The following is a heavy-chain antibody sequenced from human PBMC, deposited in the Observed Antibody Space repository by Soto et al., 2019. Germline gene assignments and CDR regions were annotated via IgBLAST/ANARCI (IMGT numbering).Heavy chain of an antibody. CDR3: ASARWLHLRTHHDAFDI. CDR2: ISYDGSNK. Sequence: QVQLVESGGGVVQPGRSLRLSCAASGFTFSSYAMHWVRQAPGKGLEWVAVISYDGSNKYYADSVKGRVTISRDNSKNTLYLQMNRLRAEDTAVYYCASARWLHLRTHHDAFDICGQGTIVTVSS. V-gene: IGHV3-30-3*01. CDR1: GFTFSSYA. D-gene: IGHD5-12*01. J-gene: IGHJ3*02.